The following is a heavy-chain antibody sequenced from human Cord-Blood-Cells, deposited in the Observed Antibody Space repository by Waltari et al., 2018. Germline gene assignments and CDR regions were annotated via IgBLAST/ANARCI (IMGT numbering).Heavy chain of an antibody. CDR3: AAGMAAAGTRWFDP. CDR1: AGSIRSSTYY. J-gene: IGHJ5*02. Sequence: QLQLQESGPGLVKPSETLSPPCTVSAGSIRSSTYYCGWIRQPPGKGLEWMGSIYYSWSTYYNPSLKSRVTISVDTSKNQFSLKLSSVTAADTAVYYCAAGMAAAGTRWFDPWGQGTLVTVSS. CDR2: IYYSWST. D-gene: IGHD6-13*01. V-gene: IGHV4-39*01.